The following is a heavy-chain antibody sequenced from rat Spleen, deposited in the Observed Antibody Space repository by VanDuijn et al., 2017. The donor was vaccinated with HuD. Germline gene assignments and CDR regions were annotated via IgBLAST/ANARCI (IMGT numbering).Heavy chain of an antibody. CDR1: GFTFSSYW. D-gene: IGHD1-1*01. J-gene: IGHJ4*01. CDR2: INTDGART. Sequence: EVQLVETGGGLVQPGRSLRLSCVASGFTFSSYWMYWIRQAPGKGLEWVSSINTDGARTYYLDSVKGRFTISRDKAENTVYLQMNSLRSEDTATYYCAKALVVTGSTGVMDAWGQGASVTVSS. V-gene: IGHV5-58*01. CDR3: AKALVVTGSTGVMDA.